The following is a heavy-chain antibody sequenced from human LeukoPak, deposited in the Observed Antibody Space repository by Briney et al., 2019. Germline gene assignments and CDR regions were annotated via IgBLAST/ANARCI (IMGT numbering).Heavy chain of an antibody. CDR2: IHPGDSNT. CDR1: RYSFTNYW. CDR3: AKRPGRHAPWVS. Sequence: GESLKISCKDSRYSFTNYWIGCVRQMLGKGLEWMGIIHPGDSNTTYSPSFQGQVTISADKSISTAYLQWSSLKASDTAIYYCAKRPGRHAPWVSWGQGTLVTVSS. J-gene: IGHJ5*02. V-gene: IGHV5-51*01. D-gene: IGHD1-1*01.